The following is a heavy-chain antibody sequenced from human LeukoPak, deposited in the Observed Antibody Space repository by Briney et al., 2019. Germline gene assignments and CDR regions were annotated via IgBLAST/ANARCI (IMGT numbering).Heavy chain of an antibody. CDR3: AKTGSYYFDY. Sequence: PGGSLRLSCATSGFTFSSYGMHWVRRAPGKGLEWVAFIRFDSNKYYTDSVKGRFTISRDNSKNTLYLQMNSLRAEDTAVYYCAKTGSYYFDYWGQGTLVTVSS. CDR2: IRFDSNK. D-gene: IGHD6-6*01. J-gene: IGHJ4*02. CDR1: GFTFSSYG. V-gene: IGHV3-30*02.